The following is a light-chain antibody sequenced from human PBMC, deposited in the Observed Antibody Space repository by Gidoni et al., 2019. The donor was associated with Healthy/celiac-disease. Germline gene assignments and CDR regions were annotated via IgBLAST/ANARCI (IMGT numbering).Light chain of an antibody. V-gene: IGLV2-14*01. CDR3: NSYTSSSTPV. J-gene: IGLJ2*01. Sequence: QSALTQPASVSGSPGQSITISCTGTSSDVGGYNYVSWYHQHPGKAPKLMIYDVSNRPSGFSNRFSGSKSGNTASLTISGLQAEDEADYYCNSYTSSSTPVFGGGTKLTV. CDR2: DVS. CDR1: SSDVGGYNY.